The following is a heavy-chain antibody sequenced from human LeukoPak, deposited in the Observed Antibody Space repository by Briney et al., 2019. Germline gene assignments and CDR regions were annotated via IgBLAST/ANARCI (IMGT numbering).Heavy chain of an antibody. CDR2: IISTGGST. CDR1: GFTFSSYD. V-gene: IGHV3-23*01. J-gene: IGHJ4*02. D-gene: IGHD3-10*01. Sequence: GGSLRLSCAASGFTFSSYDMSWVRQAPGKGLEWVSGIISTGGSTYYADSVEGRFTISRDNSKNTPYLQMNSLRAEDTAIYYCAIDQYYASGSYVYWGPGTLVTVSS. CDR3: AIDQYYASGSYVY.